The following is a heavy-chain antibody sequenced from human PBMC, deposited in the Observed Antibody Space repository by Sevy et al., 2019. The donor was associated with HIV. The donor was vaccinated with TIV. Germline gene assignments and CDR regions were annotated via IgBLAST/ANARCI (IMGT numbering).Heavy chain of an antibody. J-gene: IGHJ4*02. V-gene: IGHV3-21*01. CDR2: ISSSSSYI. Sequence: GGSLRLSCAASGFTFSSYSMNWVRQAPGKGVEWVSSISSSSSYIYYADSVKGRFTISRDNAKNSLYLQMNSLRAEDTAVYYCARDPHSSSWPYYFDYWGQGTLVTVSS. CDR1: GFTFSSYS. D-gene: IGHD6-13*01. CDR3: ARDPHSSSWPYYFDY.